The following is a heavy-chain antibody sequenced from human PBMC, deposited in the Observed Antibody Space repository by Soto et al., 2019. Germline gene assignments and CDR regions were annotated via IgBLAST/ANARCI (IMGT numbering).Heavy chain of an antibody. Sequence: QVQLVQSGAEVKKPGSSVKVSCKASGGTFSSYAISWVRQAPGQGLEWMGGIIPIFGTANYAQKFQGRVTITADESTSTAYMELISLRSEDTAVYYCARNRLGYCSGGSFYDGGIWDYWGQGTLVTVSS. J-gene: IGHJ4*02. V-gene: IGHV1-69*01. CDR1: GGTFSSYA. CDR3: ARNRLGYCSGGSFYDGGIWDY. CDR2: IIPIFGTA. D-gene: IGHD2-15*01.